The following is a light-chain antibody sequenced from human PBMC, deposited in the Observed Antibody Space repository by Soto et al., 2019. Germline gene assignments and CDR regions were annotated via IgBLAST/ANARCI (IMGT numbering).Light chain of an antibody. CDR1: SSDVGSYNR. Sequence: QSALTQPPSVYGSPGQSVTISCTGTSSDVGSYNRVSWYQQPPGTAPKLMIYEVSNRTSGVPDRFSGSKSGNTASLTISGLQAEDEADYYCSSFTTTSTWVFGGGTKSPS. V-gene: IGLV2-18*02. CDR2: EVS. J-gene: IGLJ3*02. CDR3: SSFTTTSTWV.